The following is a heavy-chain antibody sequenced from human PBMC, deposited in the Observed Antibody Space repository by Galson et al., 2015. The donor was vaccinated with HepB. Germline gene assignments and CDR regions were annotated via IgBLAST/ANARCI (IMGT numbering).Heavy chain of an antibody. CDR2: ISYDGNNE. J-gene: IGHJ5*02. V-gene: IGHV3-30-3*01. Sequence: SLRLSCAASGFIFSSHGLHWVRQAPGKGLEWVSFISYDGNNESYVDSVKCRFSISRDNAKNTVNLQMNSLRPEDTAVYYCARDRSSNDFWSGDLWLDPGGQGTLVTDSS. CDR1: GFIFSSHG. D-gene: IGHD3-3*01. CDR3: ARDRSSNDFWSGDLWLDP.